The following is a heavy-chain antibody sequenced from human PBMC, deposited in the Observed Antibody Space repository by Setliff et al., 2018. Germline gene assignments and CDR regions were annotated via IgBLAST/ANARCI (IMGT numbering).Heavy chain of an antibody. J-gene: IGHJ4*02. CDR3: TVYNTGSSKDHY. V-gene: IGHV4-30-2*01. CDR1: GGSISSGDAS. D-gene: IGHD2-8*02. CDR2: IYHSGST. Sequence: ASETLSLTCAVSGGSISSGDASWSWVRQPPGKGLEWIGYIYHSGSTNYNPSLKSRVTILADTSKNQFSLKLSSVTAADTALYYCTVYNTGSSKDHYWGQGTPVTVSS.